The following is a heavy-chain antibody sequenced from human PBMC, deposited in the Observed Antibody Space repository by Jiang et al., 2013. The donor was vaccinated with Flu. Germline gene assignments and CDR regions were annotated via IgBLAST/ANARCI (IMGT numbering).Heavy chain of an antibody. D-gene: IGHD6-19*01. V-gene: IGHV1-58*01. CDR3: AAAPHYRLEGHQFYSYYYVDV. CDR2: IVVGSGNT. CDR1: IHLCNSA. J-gene: IGHJ6*03. Sequence: GREVKKTWDVSEGLLQGFWIHLCNSAVQWVRQARGQRLEWIGWIVVGSGNTRYAQKFQERVTFTRDMSTTTVYMELSSLRSEDTAVYYCAAAPHYRLEGHQFYSYYYVDVWGEGTTVTVSS.